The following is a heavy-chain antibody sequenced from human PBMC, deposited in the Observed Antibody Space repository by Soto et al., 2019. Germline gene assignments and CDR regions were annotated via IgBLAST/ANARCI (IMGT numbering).Heavy chain of an antibody. Sequence: GASVKVSCKASGYTFTSYGISWVRQAPGQGLEWMGWISAYNGNTNYAQKLQGRVTMTTDTSTSTAYMELRSLRSDDTAVYYCARAGPYYYDSSGYKYWAQGTLVTVSS. J-gene: IGHJ4*02. CDR3: ARAGPYYYDSSGYKY. CDR1: GYTFTSYG. CDR2: ISAYNGNT. D-gene: IGHD3-22*01. V-gene: IGHV1-18*01.